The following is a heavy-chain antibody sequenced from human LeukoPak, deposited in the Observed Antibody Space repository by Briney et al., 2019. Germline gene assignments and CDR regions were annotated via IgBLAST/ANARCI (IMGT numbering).Heavy chain of an antibody. CDR3: ARGHSSGWLYFDC. V-gene: IGHV4-61*02. D-gene: IGHD6-19*01. CDR1: GGSISSGSYY. CDR2: IYTSGST. Sequence: SQTLSLTCTVSGGSISSGSYYWSWIRQPAGKGLEWIVRIYTSGSTNYSPSLKSRVTISADTSKNQFSLKLSSVTAADTAVYYCARGHSSGWLYFDCWGQGTLVTVSS. J-gene: IGHJ4*02.